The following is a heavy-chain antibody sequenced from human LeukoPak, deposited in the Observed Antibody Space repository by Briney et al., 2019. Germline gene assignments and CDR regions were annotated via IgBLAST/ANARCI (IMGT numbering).Heavy chain of an antibody. CDR2: ISAYNGNT. CDR1: GYTFTGYY. V-gene: IGHV1-18*04. Sequence: ASVKVSCKASGYTFTGYYMHWVRQAPGQGLEWMGWISAYNGNTNYAQKLQGRVTMTTDTSTSTAYMELRSLRSDDTAVYYCARDSAGVGWFDPWGQGTLVTVSS. J-gene: IGHJ5*02. CDR3: ARDSAGVGWFDP. D-gene: IGHD2-15*01.